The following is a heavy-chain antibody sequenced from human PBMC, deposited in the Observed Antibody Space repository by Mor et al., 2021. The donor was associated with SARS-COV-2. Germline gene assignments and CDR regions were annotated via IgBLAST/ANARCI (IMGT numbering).Heavy chain of an antibody. J-gene: IGHJ5*02. V-gene: IGHV4-39*07. CDR2: IHYSGST. Sequence: IGSIHYSGSTYYNPSLKSRATISEDRSKNQFSLKLKSVTAADTAIYYCAREGNSGSYYRPWWFDPW. CDR3: AREGNSGSYYRPWWFDP. D-gene: IGHD1-26*01.